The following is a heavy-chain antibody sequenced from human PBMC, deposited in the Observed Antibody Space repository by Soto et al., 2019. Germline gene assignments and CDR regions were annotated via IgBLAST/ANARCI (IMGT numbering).Heavy chain of an antibody. CDR1: GFSFSSYS. V-gene: IGHV3-21*04. J-gene: IGHJ3*02. Sequence: PGGSLRLSCEASGFSFSSYSMNWVRQAPGKGLEWVSSINSISSDIHYGDSVKGRFTVSRDNAKNTLYLQMNSLRAEDTAVYYCANSPGIVGASDAFDIWGQGTMVTVSS. CDR2: INSISSDI. CDR3: ANSPGIVGASDAFDI. D-gene: IGHD1-26*01.